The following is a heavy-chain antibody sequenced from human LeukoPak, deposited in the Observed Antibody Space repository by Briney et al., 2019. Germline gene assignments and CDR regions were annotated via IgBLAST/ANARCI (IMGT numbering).Heavy chain of an antibody. CDR2: INHSGST. CDR3: ARDSFLGSWFDP. D-gene: IGHD2/OR15-2a*01. J-gene: IGHJ5*02. Sequence: SETLSLTCAVYGGSFSGYYWSWIRQPPGKGLEWIGEINHSGSTNYNPSLKSRVTISVDTSKNQFSLKLSSVTAADTAVYYCARDSFLGSWFDPWGQGTLVTVSS. CDR1: GGSFSGYY. V-gene: IGHV4-34*01.